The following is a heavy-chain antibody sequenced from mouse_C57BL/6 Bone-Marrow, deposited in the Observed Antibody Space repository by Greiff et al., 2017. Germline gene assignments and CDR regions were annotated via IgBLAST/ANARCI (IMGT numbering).Heavy chain of an antibody. V-gene: IGHV1-82*01. CDR3: ARYDYEDYFDY. J-gene: IGHJ2*01. CDR2: FYPGDGDT. CDR1: GYAFSSSW. D-gene: IGHD2-4*01. Sequence: QVQLQQSGPELVKPGASVKISCKASGYAFSSSWLNWVKQRPGKGLEWIGRFYPGDGDTNFNGKFKGKATLTADNSSSTAYMQLSSLTSEDSAVYFCARYDYEDYFDYWGQGTTLTVSS.